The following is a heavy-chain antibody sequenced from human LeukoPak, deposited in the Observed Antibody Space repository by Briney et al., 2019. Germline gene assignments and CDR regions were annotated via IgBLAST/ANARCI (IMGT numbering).Heavy chain of an antibody. D-gene: IGHD1-26*01. CDR2: ISYDGSNK. V-gene: IGHV3-30*03. J-gene: IGHJ3*01. Sequence: GGSLRRSCAASGFTFSSYGMHWVRQAQGKGLEWVAVISYDGSNKYYADSVKGRFTISRDNSKNTLYLQMNSLRAEDTAVYYCLRGATFIVGATTSPVAFDVWGQGTMVTVSS. CDR1: GFTFSSYG. CDR3: LRGATFIVGATTSPVAFDV.